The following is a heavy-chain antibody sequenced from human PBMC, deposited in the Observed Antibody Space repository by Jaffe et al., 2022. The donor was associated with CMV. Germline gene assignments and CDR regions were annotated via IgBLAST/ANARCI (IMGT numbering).Heavy chain of an antibody. J-gene: IGHJ2*01. Sequence: QVQLQESGPGLVKPSETLSLTCTVSGGSISSYYWSWIRQPPGKGLEWIGYIYYSGSTNYNPSLKSRVTISVDTSKNQFSLKLSSVTAADTAVYYCARGRGRYCSGGSCYSARWYFDLWGRGTLVTVSS. D-gene: IGHD2-15*01. CDR1: GGSISSYY. CDR3: ARGRGRYCSGGSCYSARWYFDL. CDR2: IYYSGST. V-gene: IGHV4-59*01.